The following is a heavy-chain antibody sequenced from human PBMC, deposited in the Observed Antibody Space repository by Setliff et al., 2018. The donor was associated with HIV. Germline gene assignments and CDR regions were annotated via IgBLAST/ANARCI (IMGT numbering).Heavy chain of an antibody. CDR2: IYYSGTT. CDR3: ARGGYYDFWSGYSGLGFDP. D-gene: IGHD3-3*01. CDR1: GVSITSHY. J-gene: IGHJ5*02. Sequence: SETLSLTCTVSGVSITSHYWSWIRQPPGTGLEWIGYIYYSGTTNYNPSLKSRVTISVDMSKNQFSLRLSSVTAADTAVYYCARGGYYDFWSGYSGLGFDPWGQGTLVTVSS. V-gene: IGHV4-59*11.